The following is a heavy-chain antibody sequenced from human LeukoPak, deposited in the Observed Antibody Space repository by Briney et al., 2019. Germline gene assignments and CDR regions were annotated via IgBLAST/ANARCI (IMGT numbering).Heavy chain of an antibody. V-gene: IGHV5-51*01. D-gene: IGHD5-24*01. J-gene: IGHJ3*02. CDR3: ARRGCGGDGYCDAFDI. CDR2: IYPGDSDT. CDR1: GYSFTSYW. Sequence: GESLKISCQGSGYSFTSYWIGWVRQMPGKGLEWMGIIYPGDSDTRYSPSFQGQVTISADKSISTAYLQWSSLKASDTAMYYCARRGCGGDGYCDAFDIWGQGTMVTVSS.